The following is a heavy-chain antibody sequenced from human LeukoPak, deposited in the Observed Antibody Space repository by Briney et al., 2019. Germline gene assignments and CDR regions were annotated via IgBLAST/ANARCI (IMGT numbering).Heavy chain of an antibody. Sequence: PSETLSLTCAVSGGSISSGGYSWSWIRQPPGKGLEWIGYIYHSGSTYYNPSLKSRVTISVGRSKNQFSLKLSSVTAADTAVYYCARGSSGYFDYWGQGTLVTVSS. CDR3: ARGSSGYFDY. V-gene: IGHV4-30-2*01. CDR2: IYHSGST. CDR1: GGSISSGGYS. J-gene: IGHJ4*02. D-gene: IGHD3-22*01.